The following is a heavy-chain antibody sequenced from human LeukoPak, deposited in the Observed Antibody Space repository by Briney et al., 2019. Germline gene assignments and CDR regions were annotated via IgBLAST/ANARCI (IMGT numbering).Heavy chain of an antibody. CDR2: INSDGSDT. CDR1: GGSISSSNYY. Sequence: ETLSLTCTVSGGSISSSNYYWGWIRQPPGKGLVWVSGINSDGSDTSYADDVKGRFTISRDNAKNTLYLQMNSLRAEDTAVYYCARVGIQRYFDYWGQGTLVTVSS. D-gene: IGHD5-18*01. J-gene: IGHJ4*02. V-gene: IGHV3-74*01. CDR3: ARVGIQRYFDY.